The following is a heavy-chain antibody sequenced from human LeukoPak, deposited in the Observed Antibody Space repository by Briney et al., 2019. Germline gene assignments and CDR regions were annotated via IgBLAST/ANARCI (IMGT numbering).Heavy chain of an antibody. J-gene: IGHJ4*02. V-gene: IGHV4-34*01. Sequence: PGGSLRLSCLTSGFTLSTNAMSWVRQPPGKGLEWIGEINHSGSTNYNPSLKSRVTISVDTSKNQFSLKLSSVTAADTAVYYCARRGFVWFGERYFDYWGQGTLVTVSS. D-gene: IGHD3-10*01. CDR3: ARRGFVWFGERYFDY. CDR1: GFTLSTNA. CDR2: INHSGST.